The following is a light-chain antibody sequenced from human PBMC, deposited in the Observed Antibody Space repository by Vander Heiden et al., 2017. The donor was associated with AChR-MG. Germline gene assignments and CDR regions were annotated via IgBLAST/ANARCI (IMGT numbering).Light chain of an antibody. Sequence: DIVLTQSPVSLPVTPGEPAYISCRSSQSLLQSDGNNYLGWYLRKPGQSPQVLIFLGSNRAPGVPDRFNGSGSGTEFALKISRVEAEDVGVYYCMQALQTPLTFGGGTRVEIK. CDR1: QSLLQSDGNNY. CDR2: LGS. CDR3: MQALQTPLT. J-gene: IGKJ4*01. V-gene: IGKV2-28*01.